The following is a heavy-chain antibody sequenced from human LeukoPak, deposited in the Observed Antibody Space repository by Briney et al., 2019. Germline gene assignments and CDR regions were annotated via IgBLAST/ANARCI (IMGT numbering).Heavy chain of an antibody. Sequence: PGGSLRLSCAASGFTFSSYGMHWVRQAPGKGLAWVAVIWYDGSNKYYADSVKGRFTISRDNSKNTLYLQMNSLRAEDTAVYYCARRFKRFGIAAAGSYLDVWGKGTTVTVSS. CDR3: ARRFKRFGIAAAGSYLDV. CDR2: IWYDGSNK. J-gene: IGHJ6*03. D-gene: IGHD6-13*01. CDR1: GFTFSSYG. V-gene: IGHV3-33*01.